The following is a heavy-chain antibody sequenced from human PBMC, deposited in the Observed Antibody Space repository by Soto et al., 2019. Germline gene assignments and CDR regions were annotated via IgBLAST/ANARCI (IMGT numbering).Heavy chain of an antibody. V-gene: IGHV1-2*02. D-gene: IGHD2-21*02. CDR2: INPNSGGT. CDR3: ARSVVTYPLLDY. J-gene: IGHJ4*02. Sequence: ASVKVSCKASGYTFTGYYMHWVRQAPGQGLEWMGWINPNSGGTNYAQKFQGRVTMTRDTSISTAYMELSRLRSDDTAVYYRARSVVTYPLLDYWGQGTLVTVSS. CDR1: GYTFTGYY.